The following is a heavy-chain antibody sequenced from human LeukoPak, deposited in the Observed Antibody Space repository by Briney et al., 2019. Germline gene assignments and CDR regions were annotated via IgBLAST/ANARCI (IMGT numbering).Heavy chain of an antibody. J-gene: IGHJ4*02. CDR2: ISSSSSII. CDR1: GFTFNNYD. V-gene: IGHV3-21*05. Sequence: PGGSLRLSCAASGFTFNNYDMNWVRQAPGKGLEWVSYISSSSSIIYYADSVKGRFTISRDNAKNSLYLQMNSLRAEDTAVYYCARAREQWLVRGDYFDYWGQGTLVTVSS. D-gene: IGHD6-19*01. CDR3: ARAREQWLVRGDYFDY.